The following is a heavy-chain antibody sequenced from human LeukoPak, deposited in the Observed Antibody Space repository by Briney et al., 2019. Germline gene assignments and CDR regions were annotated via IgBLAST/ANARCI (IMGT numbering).Heavy chain of an antibody. D-gene: IGHD3-3*01. V-gene: IGHV4-34*01. CDR2: INHSGST. CDR1: GGSFSGYY. Sequence: SETLSLTCAVYGGSFSGYYWSWIRQPPGKGLEWIGEINHSGSTNYNPSLKSRVTISVDTYKNQFSLKLSSVTAADTAVYYCARGVVTIFGVVISHWFDPWGQGTLVTVSS. CDR3: ARGVVTIFGVVISHWFDP. J-gene: IGHJ5*02.